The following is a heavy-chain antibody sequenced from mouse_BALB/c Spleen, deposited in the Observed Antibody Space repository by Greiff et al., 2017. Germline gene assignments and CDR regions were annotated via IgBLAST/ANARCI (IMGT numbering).Heavy chain of an antibody. CDR1: GFTFSDYY. CDR3: ARGEWLLPYFDY. V-gene: IGHV5-4*02. CDR2: ISDGGSYT. J-gene: IGHJ2*01. Sequence: DVMLVESGGGLVKPGGSLKLSCAASGFTFSDYYMYWVRQTPEKRLEWVATISDGGSYTYYPDSVKGRFTISRDNAKNNLYLQMSSLKSEDTAMYYCARGEWLLPYFDYWGQGTTLTVSS. D-gene: IGHD2-3*01.